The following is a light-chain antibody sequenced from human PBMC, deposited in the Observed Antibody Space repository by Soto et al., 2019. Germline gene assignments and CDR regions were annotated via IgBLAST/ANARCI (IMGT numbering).Light chain of an antibody. CDR1: SSDVGGYNY. J-gene: IGLJ1*01. Sequence: QSVLTQPASVSGSPGQSITISCTGTSSDVGGYNYVSWYQQHPGKAPKLMIYEVSNRPSGVSNRFSGSKSGNTASLTISGLQAEHEADYYCSSYTSSSTYIFGTRTKVTVL. CDR2: EVS. V-gene: IGLV2-14*01. CDR3: SSYTSSSTYI.